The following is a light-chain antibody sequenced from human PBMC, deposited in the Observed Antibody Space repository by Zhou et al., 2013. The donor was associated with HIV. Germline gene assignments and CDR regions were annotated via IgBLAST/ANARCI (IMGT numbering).Light chain of an antibody. J-gene: IGKJ5*01. V-gene: IGKV3-15*01. CDR2: DAS. CDR1: QSISNK. Sequence: EIVMTQSPATLSVSPGERATLSCRASQSISNKLAWYQLNPRQAPRLLIYDASTRATGIPARFSGSGSGTDFTLTISRLEPEDFAVYYCQQRNSWPITFGQGTRLEI. CDR3: QQRNSWPIT.